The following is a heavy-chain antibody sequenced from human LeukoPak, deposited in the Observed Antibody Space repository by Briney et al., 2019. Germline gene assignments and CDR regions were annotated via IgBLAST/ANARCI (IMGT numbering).Heavy chain of an antibody. CDR3: ARDSGLVEGDPYDILTGYQWGY. J-gene: IGHJ4*02. CDR2: IIPILGIA. Sequence: GSSVKVSCKASGGTFSSYAISWVRQAPGQGLEWMGRIIPILGIANYAQKFQGRVTITADKSTSTAYMELSSLRSEDTAVYYCARDSGLVEGDPYDILTGYQWGYWGQGTLVTVSS. V-gene: IGHV1-69*04. D-gene: IGHD3-9*01. CDR1: GGTFSSYA.